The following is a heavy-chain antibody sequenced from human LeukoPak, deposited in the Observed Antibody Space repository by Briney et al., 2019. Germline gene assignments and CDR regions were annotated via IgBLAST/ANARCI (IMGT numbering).Heavy chain of an antibody. CDR2: IYSGGST. CDR3: ARMPDPYYDILTGYDY. CDR1: GFTFSSNY. D-gene: IGHD3-9*01. V-gene: IGHV3-53*01. J-gene: IGHJ4*02. Sequence: GGSLRLSCAASGFTFSSNYMSWVRQAPGKGLGWVSVIYSGGSTYYADSVKGRFTISRDNSKNTLYLQMNSLRAEDTAVYYCARMPDPYYDILTGYDYWGQGTLVTVSS.